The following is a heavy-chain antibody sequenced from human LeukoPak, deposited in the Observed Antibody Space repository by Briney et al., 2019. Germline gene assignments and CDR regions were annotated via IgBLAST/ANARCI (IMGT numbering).Heavy chain of an antibody. V-gene: IGHV4-34*01. CDR3: ARPSSGYYIRYFQH. CDR2: INHSGST. CDR1: GGSFSGYY. D-gene: IGHD3-22*01. Sequence: PSETLSLTCAVYGGSFSGYYWSWIRQPPGKGLEWIGEINHSGSTNYNPSLKSRVTISVDTSKNQFSLKLSSVTAADTAVYYCARPSSGYYIRYFQHWGQGTLVTVSS. J-gene: IGHJ1*01.